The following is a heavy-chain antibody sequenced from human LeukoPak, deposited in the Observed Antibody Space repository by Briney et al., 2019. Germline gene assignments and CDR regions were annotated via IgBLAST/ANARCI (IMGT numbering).Heavy chain of an antibody. CDR1: GFTFSSYW. CDR2: IKQDGSEK. CDR3: ARSGSYDYYCYMDV. D-gene: IGHD1-26*01. Sequence: GGSLRLSCAASGFTFSSYWMSWVRQAPGKGLEWVANIKQDGSEKYYVDSVKGRFTISRDNAKNSLYLQMNSLRAEDTAVYYCARSGSYDYYCYMDVWGKGTTVTVSS. J-gene: IGHJ6*03. V-gene: IGHV3-7*01.